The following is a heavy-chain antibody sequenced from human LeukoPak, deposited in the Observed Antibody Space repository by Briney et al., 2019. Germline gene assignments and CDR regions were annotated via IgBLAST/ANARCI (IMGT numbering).Heavy chain of an antibody. CDR1: GGSVISGYYY. J-gene: IGHJ4*02. CDR3: ATYYYGSGSAKYYFDY. V-gene: IGHV4-61*03. Sequence: SETLSLTCTVSGGSVISGYYYWSWIRQPPGTGLEWVGYIYYSGSTNYNPSLKSRVTTSVDTSKNHFSLKLNSVTTADTAVYYCATYYYGSGSAKYYFDYWGQGTLVTVSS. CDR2: IYYSGST. D-gene: IGHD3-10*01.